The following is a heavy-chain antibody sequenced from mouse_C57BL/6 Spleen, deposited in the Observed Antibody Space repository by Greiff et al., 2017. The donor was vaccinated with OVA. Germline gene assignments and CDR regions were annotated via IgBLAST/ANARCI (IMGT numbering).Heavy chain of an antibody. CDR2: IYPGDGDT. V-gene: IGHV1-82*01. Sequence: QVQLQQSGPELVKPGASVKISCKASGYAFSSSWMNWVKQRPGKGLEWIGRIYPGDGDTNYNVKFKGKATLTADKSSSTAYMQLSSLTSEDSAVYFCARTIYDGYYEGYFDVWGTGTTVTVSS. CDR3: ARTIYDGYYEGYFDV. CDR1: GYAFSSSW. J-gene: IGHJ1*03. D-gene: IGHD2-3*01.